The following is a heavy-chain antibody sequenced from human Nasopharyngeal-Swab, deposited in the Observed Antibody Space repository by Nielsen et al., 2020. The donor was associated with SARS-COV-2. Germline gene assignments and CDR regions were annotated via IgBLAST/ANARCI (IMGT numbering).Heavy chain of an antibody. V-gene: IGHV4-59*01. CDR3: ARRYFDSLYGMDV. Sequence: SETLSLTCTVSGGSISSYYWSWIQQPPGKGLEWIGYMYYSGSTKYNPSLKSRVTISVDRSKNQFSLRLSPVTAADTAVYYCARRYFDSLYGMDVWGQGTTVTVSS. D-gene: IGHD3-9*01. J-gene: IGHJ6*02. CDR1: GGSISSYY. CDR2: MYYSGST.